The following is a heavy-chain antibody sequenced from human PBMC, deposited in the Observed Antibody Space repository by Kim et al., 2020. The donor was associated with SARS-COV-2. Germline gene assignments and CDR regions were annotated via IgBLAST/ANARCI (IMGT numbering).Heavy chain of an antibody. CDR2: IKEDGSET. V-gene: IGHV3-7*01. Sequence: GGSLRLSCAASGFAFRSYWMSWARQAPGKGLEWVANIKEDGSETYYADSVRGRFTISRDNAKNSLYLQISSLKAEDTAVYYCTSPRAVSNQGVHYWGQGT. J-gene: IGHJ4*02. CDR1: GFAFRSYW. CDR3: TSPRAVSNQGVHY. D-gene: IGHD1-26*01.